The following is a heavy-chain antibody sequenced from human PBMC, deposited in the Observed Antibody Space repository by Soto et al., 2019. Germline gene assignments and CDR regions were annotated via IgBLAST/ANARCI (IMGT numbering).Heavy chain of an antibody. J-gene: IGHJ3*01. V-gene: IGHV1-18*01. D-gene: IGHD3-3*02. CDR1: GYIFSSFY. CDR3: ARDIFGHVDAFDL. CDR2: TSGYSGNS. Sequence: ASVKVSCKASGYIFSSFYINWVRQAPGQGLEWMGWTSGYSGNSKYAQKFQGRVTMTTDTSTNTGYMEMRSLTSVDTAVYYCARDIFGHVDAFDLWGQGTMVTVSS.